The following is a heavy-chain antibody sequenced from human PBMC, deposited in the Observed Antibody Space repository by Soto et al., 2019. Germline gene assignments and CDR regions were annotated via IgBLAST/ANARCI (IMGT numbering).Heavy chain of an antibody. V-gene: IGHV1-3*01. J-gene: IGHJ5*02. D-gene: IGHD5-18*01. CDR2: INAGNGNT. Sequence: GSSVKVSCNAAGYTFTSYAMHLLSQAPGQRLEWMGWINAGNGNTKYSQKFQGRVTITRDTSASTAYMELSSLRSEDTAVYYCARDPGYSFGYTWGQGTLVTVSS. CDR3: ARDPGYSFGYT. CDR1: GYTFTSYA.